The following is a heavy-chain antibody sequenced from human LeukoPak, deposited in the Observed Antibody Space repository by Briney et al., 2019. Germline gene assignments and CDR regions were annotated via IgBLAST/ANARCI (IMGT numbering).Heavy chain of an antibody. V-gene: IGHV3-20*04. CDR3: VRRFGSPYDY. CDR2: IKWNGGST. D-gene: IGHD3-10*01. CDR1: GFTIEEYG. J-gene: IGHJ4*02. Sequence: PGGSLRLSCAASGFTIEEYGISWVRQAPGKGLEWVSGIKWNGGSTDYTDSVKGRFTISRDNAKNSLYLQMNSLRAQDTALYYCVRRFGSPYDYWGQGTLVTVSS.